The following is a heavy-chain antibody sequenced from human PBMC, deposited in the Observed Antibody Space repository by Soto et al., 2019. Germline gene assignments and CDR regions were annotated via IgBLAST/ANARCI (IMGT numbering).Heavy chain of an antibody. CDR2: TSAYNGNT. CDR3: ARRPWLVGGYYHGIDV. CDR1: GYTFTSYG. Sequence: QVQLVQSGAEVKKPGASVKVSCKASGYTFTSYGISWVRQAPGQGLEWMGWTSAYNGNTNYAQKLQGRVTMTTDTSPSTGYIELRSLRSDDKAVYLCARRPWLVGGYYHGIDVWGQGTTGTGSS. D-gene: IGHD6-19*01. V-gene: IGHV1-18*01. J-gene: IGHJ6*01.